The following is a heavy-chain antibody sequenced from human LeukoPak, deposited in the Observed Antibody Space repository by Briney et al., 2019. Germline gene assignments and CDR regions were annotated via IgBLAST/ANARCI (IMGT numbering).Heavy chain of an antibody. J-gene: IGHJ4*02. CDR2: IRSKAYGGTT. Sequence: GGPLRLSCTASGFTFGDYAMSWVRQAPGKGLEWVGFIRSKAYGGTTEYAASVKGRFTISRDDSKSIAYLQMNSLKTEDTAVYYCTRDMAPGGIAVAEHPDWGQGTLVTVSS. V-gene: IGHV3-49*04. D-gene: IGHD6-19*01. CDR1: GFTFGDYA. CDR3: TRDMAPGGIAVAEHPD.